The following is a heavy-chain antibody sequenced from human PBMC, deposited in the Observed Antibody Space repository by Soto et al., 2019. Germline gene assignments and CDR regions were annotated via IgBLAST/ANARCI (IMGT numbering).Heavy chain of an antibody. J-gene: IGHJ6*03. CDR3: ARGAINYYYEDV. Sequence: EVQLVAAGGGLVQPGGSLRLSCAAYGFTFSDYWMHWVRQAPGKGLEWVARIKRDGSTTNYADSVKGRFTISRDNTKNTLDLEMNSLRVEDTADYYCARGAINYYYEDVWGKGTTVTVSS. CDR2: IKRDGSTT. CDR1: GFTFSDYW. V-gene: IGHV3-74*01.